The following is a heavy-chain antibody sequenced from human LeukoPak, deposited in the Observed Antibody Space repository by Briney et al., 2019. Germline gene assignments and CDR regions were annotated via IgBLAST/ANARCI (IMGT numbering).Heavy chain of an antibody. CDR1: GGSISSSSYY. J-gene: IGHJ5*02. CDR3: ARHASLYGDYGGFDP. CDR2: IYYSGST. V-gene: IGHV4-39*01. D-gene: IGHD4-17*01. Sequence: SETLSLTCTVSGGSISSSSYYWGWIRQPPGKGLEWIGSIYYSGSTYYNPSLKSRVTISVDTSKNQFSLKLSSVTAADTAVYYCARHASLYGDYGGFDPWGQGTPVTVSS.